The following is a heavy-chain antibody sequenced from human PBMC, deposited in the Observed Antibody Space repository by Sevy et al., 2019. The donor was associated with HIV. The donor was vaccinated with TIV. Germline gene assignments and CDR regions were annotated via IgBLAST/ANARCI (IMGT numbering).Heavy chain of an antibody. CDR2: IRSEPYGGAT. CDR3: TGAPPVMFLFGGFSVGGHFAH. Sequence: GGSLRLSCTASGFTFGDYGLSWFRQAPGKGLEWVAFIRSEPYGGATQYAASVKGRFTISRDDSKSIAYLHMNSLKSGDTAVYYCTGAPPVMFLFGGFSVGGHFAHGGQGTLVPVSS. V-gene: IGHV3-49*03. J-gene: IGHJ4*02. CDR1: GFTFGDYG. D-gene: IGHD3-16*02.